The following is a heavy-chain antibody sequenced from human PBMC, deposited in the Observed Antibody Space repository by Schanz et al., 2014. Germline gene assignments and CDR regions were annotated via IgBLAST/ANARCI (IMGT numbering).Heavy chain of an antibody. D-gene: IGHD3-16*01. V-gene: IGHV3-21*01. CDR1: GFTFSNYR. CDR3: ARGTPFLCDY. Sequence: EVQLVESGGGLVKPGGSLRLSCAASGFTFSNYRMNWVRQAPGKGLEWVSSISASITYIYYADSVKGRFTISRDSARNSLYLQMSSLRAEDTAVYYCARGTPFLCDYWGQGTLVTVSS. J-gene: IGHJ4*02. CDR2: ISASITYI.